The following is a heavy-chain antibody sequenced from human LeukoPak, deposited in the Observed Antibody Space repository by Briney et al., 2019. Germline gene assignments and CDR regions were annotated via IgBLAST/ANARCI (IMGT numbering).Heavy chain of an antibody. V-gene: IGHV3-11*05. CDR3: ARANGIAAAGIFVY. CDR2: ISGSSTDT. D-gene: IGHD6-13*01. J-gene: IGHJ4*02. Sequence: GGSLRLSCAASGFTFSDYYMSWVRQAPGKGLEWVSYISGSSTDTNHADSVKGRFTISRDNAENSLYLQMNSLRAEDTAIYYCARANGIAAAGIFVYWGQGSLVTVSS. CDR1: GFTFSDYY.